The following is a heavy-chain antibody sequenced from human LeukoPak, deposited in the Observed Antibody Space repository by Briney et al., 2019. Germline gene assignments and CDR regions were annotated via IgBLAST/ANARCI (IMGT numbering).Heavy chain of an antibody. V-gene: IGHV3-13*01. D-gene: IGHD3-10*01. Sequence: GGSLRLSCAASGFTFSSYDMHWVRQATGKGLEWVSAIGTAGDTYYPGSVKGRFTISRENAKNSLYLQMNSLRAGDTAVYYCARGRMVRGAPWRGENYWGQGTLVTVSS. CDR3: ARGRMVRGAPWRGENY. J-gene: IGHJ4*02. CDR1: GFTFSSYD. CDR2: IGTAGDT.